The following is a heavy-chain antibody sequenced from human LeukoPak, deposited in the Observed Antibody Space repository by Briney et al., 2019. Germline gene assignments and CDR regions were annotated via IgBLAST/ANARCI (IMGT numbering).Heavy chain of an antibody. J-gene: IGHJ4*02. V-gene: IGHV4-39*07. D-gene: IGHD3-22*01. Sequence: SETLSLTCTVSGDSISSRSYYWGWIRQPPGKGLEWIGSIYYSGSTCYNPSLKSRVTISVNTSKNQFSLKLSSVTAADTAVYYCARERYYYDSSGYLDYWGQGTLVTVSS. CDR1: GDSISSRSYY. CDR2: IYYSGST. CDR3: ARERYYYDSSGYLDY.